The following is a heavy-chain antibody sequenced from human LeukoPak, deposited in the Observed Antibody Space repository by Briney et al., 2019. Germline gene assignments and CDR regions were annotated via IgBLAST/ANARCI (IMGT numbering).Heavy chain of an antibody. V-gene: IGHV1-18*01. D-gene: IGHD2-15*01. CDR1: GYTFTRYG. CDR2: ISAYNGNT. CDR3: ARDVYCSGASYPSYNWFYP. J-gene: IGHJ5*02. Sequence: GASVKVSCKASGYTFTRYGISWVRQAPGQGLEWMGWISAYNGNTNYAQKLQGRVTMTTDTSTSTAYMALRSLRSDDPAVYYCARDVYCSGASYPSYNWFYPWGQGTLVTVSS.